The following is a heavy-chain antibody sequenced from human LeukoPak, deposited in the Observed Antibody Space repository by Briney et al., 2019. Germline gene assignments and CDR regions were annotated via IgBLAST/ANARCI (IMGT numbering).Heavy chain of an antibody. J-gene: IGHJ5*02. CDR3: AKGRDIVVVPAAIGKDNWFDP. V-gene: IGHV3-23*01. D-gene: IGHD2-2*01. Sequence: PGGSLRLSCAASGFTFSSYAMSWVRQAPGKGLEWVSAISGSGGSTYYADSVKGRFTISRDNSKNTLYLQMNSLRAEDTAVYYCAKGRDIVVVPAAIGKDNWFDPWGQGTLVTVSS. CDR1: GFTFSSYA. CDR2: ISGSGGST.